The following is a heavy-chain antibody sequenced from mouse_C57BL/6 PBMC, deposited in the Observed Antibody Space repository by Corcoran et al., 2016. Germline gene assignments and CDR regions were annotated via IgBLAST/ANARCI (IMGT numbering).Heavy chain of an antibody. Sequence: QIQLVQSGPELKKPGETVKISCKASGYTFTTYGMSWVKQAPGKGLKWMGWINTYSGVPTYADDFKGRFAFSLETSASTAYLQINNLKNEDTATYFCARVLNWDFDYWGQGTTLTVSS. CDR2: INTYSGVP. D-gene: IGHD4-1*01. V-gene: IGHV9-3*01. J-gene: IGHJ2*01. CDR1: GYTFTTYG. CDR3: ARVLNWDFDY.